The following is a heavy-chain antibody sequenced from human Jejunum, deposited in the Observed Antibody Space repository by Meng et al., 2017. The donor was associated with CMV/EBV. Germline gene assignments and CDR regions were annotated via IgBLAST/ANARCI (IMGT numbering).Heavy chain of an antibody. CDR1: YNVISYY. V-gene: IGHV1-46*01. J-gene: IGHJ4*02. Sequence: YNVISYYLHWVRQAPGQGLEWMGAINPSSGVTSHAQRFQGRVTMTRDTSTSTVYMELSNLRSEDTALYYCARDGLSLRFLEWFYFDYWGQGTLVTVSS. CDR2: INPSSGVT. CDR3: ARDGLSLRFLEWFYFDY. D-gene: IGHD3-3*01.